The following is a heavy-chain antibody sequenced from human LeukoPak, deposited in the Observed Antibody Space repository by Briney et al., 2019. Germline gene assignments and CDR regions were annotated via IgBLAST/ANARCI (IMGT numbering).Heavy chain of an antibody. D-gene: IGHD2-15*01. CDR2: IYPADSDT. CDR1: GFSFTSNW. CDR3: ARPDCSGGNCYDAFDI. V-gene: IGHV5-51*01. J-gene: IGHJ3*02. Sequence: GESLKISCKGSGFSFTSNWIGWVRQMPGKGLEWMGIIYPADSDTRYSPSFQGQVTISADTSINTAYLQWSSLKASDTAMYYCARPDCSGGNCYDAFDIWGQGTMVTVSS.